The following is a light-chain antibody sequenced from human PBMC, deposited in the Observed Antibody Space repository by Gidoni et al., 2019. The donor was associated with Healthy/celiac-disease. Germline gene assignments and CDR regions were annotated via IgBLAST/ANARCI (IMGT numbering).Light chain of an antibody. V-gene: IGKV1-39*01. CDR3: QQSYSTPPLT. Sequence: DTQMTQSPSSLSASVGDRVTITCRASQSISSYLNWYQQKPGKAPKLLIYAASSLQSGVPSRFSSSGSGTDFTLTISSLQPEDFATYYCQQSYSTPPLTFGGGTKVEIK. CDR1: QSISSY. J-gene: IGKJ4*01. CDR2: AAS.